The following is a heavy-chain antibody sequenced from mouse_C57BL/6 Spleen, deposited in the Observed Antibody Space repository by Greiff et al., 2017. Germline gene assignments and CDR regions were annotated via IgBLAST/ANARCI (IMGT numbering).Heavy chain of an antibody. CDR2: IDPSDSYT. CDR3: ARITTENYAMDY. CDR1: GYTFTSYW. Sequence: QVQLKQPGAELVKPGASVKLSCKASGYTFTSYWMQWVKQRPGQGLEWIGEIDPSDSYTNYNQKFKGKATLTVDTSSSTAYMQLSSLTSEDSAVYYCARITTENYAMDYWGQGTSVTVSS. D-gene: IGHD1-1*01. V-gene: IGHV1-50*01. J-gene: IGHJ4*01.